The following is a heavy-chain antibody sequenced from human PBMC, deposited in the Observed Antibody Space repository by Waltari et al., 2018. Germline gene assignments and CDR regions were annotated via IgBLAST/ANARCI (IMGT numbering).Heavy chain of an antibody. V-gene: IGHV4-38-2*01. CDR2: VYRSVGP. CDR3: ARGRLGTMRYY. D-gene: IGHD1-1*01. CDR1: GYSISSDYY. J-gene: IGHJ4*02. Sequence: QVQLQESGPGLVKPSETLSLTCVVSGYSISSDYYWGWSRQPPGKGLEWSASVYRSVGPKYNPALMSRVTISIDSSKSQLSLNLDSVTAADAAVYDCARGRLGTMRYYWGQGILFTVFS.